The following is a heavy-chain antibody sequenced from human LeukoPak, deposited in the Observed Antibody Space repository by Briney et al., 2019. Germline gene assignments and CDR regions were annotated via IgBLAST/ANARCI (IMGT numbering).Heavy chain of an antibody. CDR1: GFTFRTYG. J-gene: IGHJ4*02. CDR3: ARDLGNVAAGIGYYYDY. Sequence: GGSLRLSCATSGFTFRTYGLHWVRQAPGKGLDWVAVIWYDGSKEYYADSVKGRFTISRDNSKSTLYLQMNSLRAEDTAVYYCARDLGNVAAGIGYYYDYWGQGTLVTVSS. D-gene: IGHD6-19*01. CDR2: IWYDGSKE. V-gene: IGHV3-33*01.